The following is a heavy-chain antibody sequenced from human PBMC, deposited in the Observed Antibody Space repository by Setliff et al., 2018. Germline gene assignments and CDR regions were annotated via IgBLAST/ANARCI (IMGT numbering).Heavy chain of an antibody. CDR3: ARVYGDETIDI. V-gene: IGHV4-61*01. CDR2: IYYTGTT. Sequence: PSETLSLTCIVSVDSLISGHYYWSWVRQPPGKGLEWIGRIYYTGTTYYNPSLKSRITMSVDTPKKQFSLSLSSVTAADTAIYYCARVYGDETIDIWGQGKLVTVSS. J-gene: IGHJ3*02. D-gene: IGHD2-21*02. CDR1: VDSLISGHYY.